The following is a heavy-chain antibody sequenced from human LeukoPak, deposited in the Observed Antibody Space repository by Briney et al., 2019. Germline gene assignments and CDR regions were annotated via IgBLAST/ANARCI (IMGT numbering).Heavy chain of an antibody. V-gene: IGHV3-21*01. CDR1: GFTFSSYA. CDR3: ARGGGRGYERDWYFGL. Sequence: PGGSLRLSCAASGFTFSSYAMSWVRQAPGKGLEWVSSISASGTYIYYADSLKGRFTISRDNAKNSLFLQMNSLRDGDTAVYYCARGGGRGYERDWYFGLWGRGTLVTVSS. CDR2: ISASGTYI. D-gene: IGHD5-12*01. J-gene: IGHJ2*01.